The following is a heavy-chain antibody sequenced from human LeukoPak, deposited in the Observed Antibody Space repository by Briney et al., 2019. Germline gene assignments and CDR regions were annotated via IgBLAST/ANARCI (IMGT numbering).Heavy chain of an antibody. D-gene: IGHD6-19*01. V-gene: IGHV3-7*04. Sequence: GGSLRLSCAGSGFTFSTYWMSWVRQAPGKGLEWVANIKQDGSDKYYVDSVKGRFTISKDNAKNTLYLQINSLRAEDTAVYYCAGGSGWYFDYWGQGTLVTVSS. CDR3: AGGSGWYFDY. CDR2: IKQDGSDK. CDR1: GFTFSTYW. J-gene: IGHJ4*02.